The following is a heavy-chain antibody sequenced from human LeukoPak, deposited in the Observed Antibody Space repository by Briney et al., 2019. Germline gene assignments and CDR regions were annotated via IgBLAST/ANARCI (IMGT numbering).Heavy chain of an antibody. CDR2: IYHSGST. CDR1: AYSISSGYY. V-gene: IGHV4-38-2*01. CDR3: ARRNYGIYYFGF. D-gene: IGHD3-10*01. J-gene: IGHJ4*02. Sequence: SETLSLTCAVSAYSISSGYYWGWIRQPPGKGLEWIGNIYHSGSTYYNPSLKSRVTISVDTSKNQFSLRLNSATAADTAVYFCARRNYGIYYFGFWGQGTLVIVSS.